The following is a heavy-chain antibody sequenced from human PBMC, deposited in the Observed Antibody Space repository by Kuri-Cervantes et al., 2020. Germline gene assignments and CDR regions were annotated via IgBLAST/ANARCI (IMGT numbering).Heavy chain of an antibody. CDR3: ARGAFLPRGVIGY. V-gene: IGHV3-21*01. CDR1: GFTFSSYS. Sequence: GESLKISCAASGFTFSSYSMNWVRQAPGKGLEWVSSISSSSSYIYYADSVKGRFTISRDNAKNSLYLQMNSLRAEDTAVYYCARGAFLPRGVIGYWGQGTLVTVSS. CDR2: ISSSSSYI. J-gene: IGHJ4*02. D-gene: IGHD3-10*01.